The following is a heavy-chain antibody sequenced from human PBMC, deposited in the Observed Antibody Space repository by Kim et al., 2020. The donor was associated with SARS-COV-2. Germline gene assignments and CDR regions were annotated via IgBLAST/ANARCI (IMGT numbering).Heavy chain of an antibody. CDR3: AKTLGELSLSAFSFDP. J-gene: IGHJ5*02. CDR1: GFTFSSYA. D-gene: IGHD3-16*02. Sequence: GGSLRLSCAASGFTFSSYAMSWVRQAPGKGLEWVSAISGSGGSTYYADSVKGRFTISRDNSKNTLYLQMNSLRAEDTAVYYCAKTLGELSLSAFSFDPWGQGTLVTVSS. CDR2: ISGSGGST. V-gene: IGHV3-23*01.